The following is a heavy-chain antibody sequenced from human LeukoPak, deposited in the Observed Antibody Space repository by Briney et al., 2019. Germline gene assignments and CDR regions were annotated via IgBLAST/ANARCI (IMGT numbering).Heavy chain of an antibody. V-gene: IGHV1-2*02. CDR3: ASDSLWGGSDAFDM. CDR2: INLNSGGT. Sequence: ASVKVSCKTSGYTFTRYGISWMRQAPGQGLAWMGWINLNSGGTGYALKFQGRVMMTRDTSISTAYMELSRLRSDDTAVYYCASDSLWGGSDAFDMWGQGTMVIVSS. CDR1: GYTFTRYG. D-gene: IGHD3-16*01. J-gene: IGHJ3*02.